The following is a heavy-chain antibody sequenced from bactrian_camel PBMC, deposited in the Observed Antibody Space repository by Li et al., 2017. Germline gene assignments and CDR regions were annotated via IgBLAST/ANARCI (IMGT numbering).Heavy chain of an antibody. Sequence: HVQLVESGGGSVQAGRSLRLSCAASATTECMGWFRQAPGKKREAVAIIQPFGDRKYYTDSFKGRFTISQDVAKNAVYLQMNSLKPEDTAMYYCASGLRLPTRCRYDYWGQGTQVTVS. V-gene: IGHV3S54*01. J-gene: IGHJ4*01. CDR3: ASGLRLPTRCRYDY. CDR2: IQPFGDRK. D-gene: IGHD2*01. CDR1: ATTEC.